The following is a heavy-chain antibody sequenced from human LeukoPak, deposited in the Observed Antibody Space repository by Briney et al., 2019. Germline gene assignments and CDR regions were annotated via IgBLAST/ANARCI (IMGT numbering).Heavy chain of an antibody. D-gene: IGHD3-9*01. CDR2: MNPNSGNT. V-gene: IGHV1-8*01. CDR3: ARGGYYDILTGYYNNWFDP. Sequence: ASVKVSCKASGYTFTSCDINWVRQATGQGLEWMGWMNPNSGNTGYAQKFQGRVTMTRNTSISTAYMELSSLRSEDTAVYYCARGGYYDILTGYYNNWFDPWGQGTLVTVSS. J-gene: IGHJ5*02. CDR1: GYTFTSCD.